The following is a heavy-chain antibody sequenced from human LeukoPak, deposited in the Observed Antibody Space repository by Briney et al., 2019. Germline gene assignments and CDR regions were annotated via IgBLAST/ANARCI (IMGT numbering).Heavy chain of an antibody. V-gene: IGHV4-39*07. CDR3: ARDLRGAYMDCFDY. Sequence: SETLSLTCTVSGGSISSGTYYWGWIRQPPGKGLEWIGSIYHSGNAYYNQSLMSRVTISVDTSKNQFSLKVSSATAADTAVYYCARDLRGAYMDCFDYWGQETLVTVSS. CDR2: IYHSGNA. D-gene: IGHD3-16*01. CDR1: GGSISSGTYY. J-gene: IGHJ4*02.